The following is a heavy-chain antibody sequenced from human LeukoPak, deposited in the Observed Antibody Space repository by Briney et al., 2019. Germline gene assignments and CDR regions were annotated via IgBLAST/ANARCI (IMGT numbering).Heavy chain of an antibody. Sequence: PGVSLRLSCAASGFTLSSYWMHWVRQVPGRGLVWVSRINTDGSTTSYADSVKGRFTIFRDNAQNTLYLQMNSLRVEDTGVYYCTMDLTGPFDDWGQGTLVTVSS. J-gene: IGHJ4*02. D-gene: IGHD3-9*01. CDR3: TMDLTGPFDD. CDR2: INTDGSTT. V-gene: IGHV3-74*01. CDR1: GFTLSSYW.